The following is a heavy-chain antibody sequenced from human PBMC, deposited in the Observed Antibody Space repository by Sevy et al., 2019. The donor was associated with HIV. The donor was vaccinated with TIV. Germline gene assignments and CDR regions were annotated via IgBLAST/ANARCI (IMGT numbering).Heavy chain of an antibody. CDR1: GGSISSGGYY. CDR2: IYYSGST. J-gene: IGHJ2*01. D-gene: IGHD3-22*01. V-gene: IGHV4-31*03. CDR3: ASYYVSSGYPWLYFDL. Sequence: SETLSLTCTVSGGSISSGGYYWSWIRQHPGKGLEWIGYIYYSGSTYYNPSLKSRVTISVDTSKNQFSLKLSSVTAADTAVYYCASYYVSSGYPWLYFDLWGRGTLVTVSS.